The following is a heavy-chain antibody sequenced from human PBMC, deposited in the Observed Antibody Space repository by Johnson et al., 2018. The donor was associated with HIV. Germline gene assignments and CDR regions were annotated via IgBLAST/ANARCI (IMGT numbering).Heavy chain of an antibody. CDR3: VRDLTSSGPDNGDALDI. Sequence: QVQLVESGGGLVKPGGSLRLSCVASRLTLSDSYMSWIRQAPGKGLEWVSYISGSGNAIYYADSVRGRFTISRDNAKNSLSLQMNSLRAEDTAGYYCVRDLTSSGPDNGDALDIWGQGTMVTVSS. V-gene: IGHV3-11*04. CDR1: RLTLSDSY. J-gene: IGHJ3*02. CDR2: ISGSGNAI. D-gene: IGHD3-22*01.